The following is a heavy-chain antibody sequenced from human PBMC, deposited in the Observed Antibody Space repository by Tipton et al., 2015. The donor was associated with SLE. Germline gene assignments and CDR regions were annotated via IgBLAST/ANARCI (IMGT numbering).Heavy chain of an antibody. CDR3: AKDGEMATAGF. Sequence: TLSLTCAVYGGSFSGYYWSWIRQPPGKGLEWIGEISHTVSTNYNPSLKSRVTISVDTSKNQFSLKVTSVTAADTAVYYCAKDGEMATAGFWGQGTLVTVSS. CDR1: GGSFSGYY. J-gene: IGHJ4*02. V-gene: IGHV4-34*01. D-gene: IGHD5-24*01. CDR2: ISHTVST.